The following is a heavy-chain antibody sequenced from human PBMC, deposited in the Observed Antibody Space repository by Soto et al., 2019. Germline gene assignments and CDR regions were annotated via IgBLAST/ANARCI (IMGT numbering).Heavy chain of an antibody. J-gene: IGHJ5*02. V-gene: IGHV1-24*01. Sequence: ASVKGACKVSGYTLTELSMHWVRQAPGKGLEWMGGFDPEDGETIYAQKFQGRVTMTEDTSTDTAYMELSSLRSEDTAVYYCATSKPPWGILTGYYNARGFDPWGQGTLVTVS. CDR2: FDPEDGET. CDR3: ATSKPPWGILTGYYNARGFDP. CDR1: GYTLTELS. D-gene: IGHD3-9*01.